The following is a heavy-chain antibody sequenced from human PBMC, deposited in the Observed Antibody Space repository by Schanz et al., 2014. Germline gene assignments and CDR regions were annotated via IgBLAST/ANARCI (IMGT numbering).Heavy chain of an antibody. D-gene: IGHD3-16*01. CDR2: IRPDNGHT. CDR3: VRVPSRDVSFDL. CDR1: CYTFTDYG. J-gene: IGHJ2*01. Sequence: QVQLVQSGAEVKGPGASVKVSCKASCYTFTDYGLSWVRQAPGQGLEWLGWIRPDNGHTTYSQKVRDRVIFTTDTSANTAYMELKRLRTDRTAHYYCVRVPSRDVSFDLWGRGTLVTVSS. V-gene: IGHV1-18*01.